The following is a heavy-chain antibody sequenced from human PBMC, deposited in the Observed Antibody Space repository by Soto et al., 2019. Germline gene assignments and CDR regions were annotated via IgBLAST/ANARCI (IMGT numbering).Heavy chain of an antibody. CDR2: ISSSGSYI. CDR3: ARDPYFDY. J-gene: IGHJ4*02. Sequence: PGGSLRLSCAASGFTFNNYAMSWVRQAPGKGLEWVSYISSSGSYIYYADSVKGRFTISRDNAKNSLYLQMNSLRAEDTAVYYCARDPYFDYWGQGTLVTVSS. CDR1: GFTFNNYA. V-gene: IGHV3-21*05.